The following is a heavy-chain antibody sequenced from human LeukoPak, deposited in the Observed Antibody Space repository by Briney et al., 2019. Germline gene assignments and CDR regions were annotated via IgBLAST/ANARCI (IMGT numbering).Heavy chain of an antibody. CDR2: IYSGGST. Sequence: GGSLRLSCAASGFTVSSNFMSWVRQAPGEGLEWVSVIYSGGSTYYADSVKGRFTISRDNSKNTLYLQMNSLRAEDTAVYYCAREYYGSGNYWGQGTLVTVSS. CDR3: AREYYGSGNY. D-gene: IGHD3-10*01. V-gene: IGHV3-66*01. CDR1: GFTVSSNF. J-gene: IGHJ4*02.